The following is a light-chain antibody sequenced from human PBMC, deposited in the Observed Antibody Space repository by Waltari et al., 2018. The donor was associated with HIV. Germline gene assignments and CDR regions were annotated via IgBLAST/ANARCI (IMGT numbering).Light chain of an antibody. V-gene: IGKV3-15*01. CDR1: PPVGLN. J-gene: IGKJ4*01. CDR2: GAS. Sequence: DILLTQAPSTLSVSPGVRGTLSCRASPPVGLNLAWYHQRPGQPPKLLVYGASIRASGVSSRFSGSGSGTEFTLTITSVRSEDFAMYFCQQYDVWPLTFGGGTNVDLK. CDR3: QQYDVWPLT.